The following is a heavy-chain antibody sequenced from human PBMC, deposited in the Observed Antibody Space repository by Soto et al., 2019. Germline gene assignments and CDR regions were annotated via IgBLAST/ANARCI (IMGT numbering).Heavy chain of an antibody. D-gene: IGHD2-2*01. CDR1: GGSFSGYY. CDR2: INHSGST. V-gene: IGHV4-34*01. J-gene: IGHJ6*03. Sequence: KSSETLSLTCAVYGGSFSGYYWSWIRQPPGKGLEWIGEINHSGSTNYNPSLKSRVTISVDTSKNQFSLKLSSVTAADTAVYYCARTRGYCSSTSCYGPFRYYYYYMDVWGKGTTVT. CDR3: ARTRGYCSSTSCYGPFRYYYYYMDV.